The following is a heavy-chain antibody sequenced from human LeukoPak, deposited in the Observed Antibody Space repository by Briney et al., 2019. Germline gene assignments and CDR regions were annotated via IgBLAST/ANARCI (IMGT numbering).Heavy chain of an antibody. J-gene: IGHJ6*03. D-gene: IGHD6-13*01. CDR3: ARGKETRIAAAGSRNYYYYMDV. CDR2: INHSGST. Sequence: PSETLSLTCAVYGGSFSGSYWSWIRQPPGKGLEWIGEINHSGSTNYNPSLKSRGTISVDTSKNQFSLKLSSVTAADTAVYYCARGKETRIAAAGSRNYYYYMDVWGKGTTVTVSS. CDR1: GGSFSGSY. V-gene: IGHV4-34*01.